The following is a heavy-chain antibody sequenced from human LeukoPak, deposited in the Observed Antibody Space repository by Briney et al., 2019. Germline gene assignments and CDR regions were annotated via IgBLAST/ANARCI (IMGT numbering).Heavy chain of an antibody. D-gene: IGHD1-26*01. CDR3: ARAFSGTYVVDAFDI. V-gene: IGHV3-7*01. CDR1: GFTFNSYG. CDR2: IKLDGSEK. J-gene: IGHJ3*02. Sequence: GGSLRLSCAASGFTFNSYGMSRVRQAPGKGLEWVASIKLDGSEKYYVDSVKGRFTISRDNAKNSLYLQMNRLRAEDTAVYYCARAFSGTYVVDAFDIWGQGTMVTVSS.